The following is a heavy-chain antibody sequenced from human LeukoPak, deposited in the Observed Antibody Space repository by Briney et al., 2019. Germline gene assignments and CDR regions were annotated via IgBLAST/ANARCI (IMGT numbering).Heavy chain of an antibody. CDR3: ARLRLKYYDFWSGYSQGAFDI. CDR1: GGSFSGYY. CDR2: INHSGST. D-gene: IGHD3-3*01. Sequence: SETLSLTCAVYGGSFSGYYWSWIRQPPGKGLEWIGEINHSGSTNYNPSLKSRVTISVDTSKNQFFLKLSSVTAADTAVYYCARLRLKYYDFWSGYSQGAFDIWGQGTMVTVSS. J-gene: IGHJ3*02. V-gene: IGHV4-34*01.